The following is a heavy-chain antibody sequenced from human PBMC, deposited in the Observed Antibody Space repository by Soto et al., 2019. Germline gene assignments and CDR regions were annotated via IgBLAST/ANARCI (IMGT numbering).Heavy chain of an antibody. CDR3: ARGGAVVVTEFDY. Sequence: EVQLVESGGGLVQPGGSLRLSCAASGLTVSKTYMSWVRQAPGKGLEWVSVLYSGYSTYYADSVRGRFTISRDNSKNTLYLQMNRLRVDDTAVYYCARGGAVVVTEFDYWGQGTLVSVSS. V-gene: IGHV3-66*01. J-gene: IGHJ4*02. D-gene: IGHD2-21*02. CDR1: GLTVSKTY. CDR2: LYSGYST.